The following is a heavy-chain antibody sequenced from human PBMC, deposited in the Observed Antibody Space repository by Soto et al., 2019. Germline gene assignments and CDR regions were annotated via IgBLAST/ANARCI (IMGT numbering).Heavy chain of an antibody. J-gene: IGHJ3*02. CDR3: AKDLGSGSYLFDAFDI. V-gene: IGHV3-30*18. CDR1: GFTFRNYG. Sequence: QGQLVESGGGVVHPGRSLRLSCAASGFTFRNYGMHWVRQAPGKGLEWVAVISYDGSNKYYADSVKGRFTIYRDNSKNSLYLQMNSLRAEDTAVYYCAKDLGSGSYLFDAFDIWGQGTMVTVSS. D-gene: IGHD1-26*01. CDR2: ISYDGSNK.